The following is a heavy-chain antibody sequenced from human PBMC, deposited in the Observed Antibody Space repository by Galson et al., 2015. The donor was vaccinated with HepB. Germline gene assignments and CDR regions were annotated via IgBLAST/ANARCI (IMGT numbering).Heavy chain of an antibody. CDR3: ARVSDY. V-gene: IGHV3-21*01. Sequence: SLRLSCAASGFSFSSYSMNWVRQAPGKGLEWVSSIRSSSSYIYYADSVKGRFTISRDNAKNSLYLQMNSLRAEDTAVYYCARVSDYWGQGTLVTVSS. CDR1: GFSFSSYS. CDR2: IRSSSSYI. J-gene: IGHJ4*02.